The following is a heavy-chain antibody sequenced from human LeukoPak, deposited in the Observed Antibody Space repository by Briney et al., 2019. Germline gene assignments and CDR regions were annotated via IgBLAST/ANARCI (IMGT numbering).Heavy chain of an antibody. CDR1: GFTFSSYS. D-gene: IGHD5-18*01. V-gene: IGHV3-15*01. J-gene: IGHJ3*02. Sequence: GGSLRLSCAASGFTFSSYSMNWIRQAPGKGLEWVGRIKSKTSGGTTDYAAPVKGRFTISGDDSKNTLYLQMNSLKTEDTAVYYCTTEGYRYGNHAVDIWGQGTMVTVSS. CDR3: TTEGYRYGNHAVDI. CDR2: IKSKTSGGTT.